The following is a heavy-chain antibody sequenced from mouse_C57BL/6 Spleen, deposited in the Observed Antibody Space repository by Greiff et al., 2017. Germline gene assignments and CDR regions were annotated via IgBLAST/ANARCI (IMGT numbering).Heavy chain of an antibody. V-gene: IGHV3-6*01. CDR2: ISYDGSN. CDR3: ARADGYLYAMDY. Sequence: EVKLEESGPGLVKPSQSLSLTCSVTGYSITSGYYWNWIRQFPGNKLEWMGYISYDGSNNYNPSLKNRISITRDTSKNQFFLKLNSVTTEDTATYYCARADGYLYAMDYWGQGTSVTVSS. D-gene: IGHD2-3*01. CDR1: GYSITSGYY. J-gene: IGHJ4*01.